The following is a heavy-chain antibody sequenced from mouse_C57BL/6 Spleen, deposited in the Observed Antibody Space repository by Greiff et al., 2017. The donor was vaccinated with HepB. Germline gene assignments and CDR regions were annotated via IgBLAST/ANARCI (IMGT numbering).Heavy chain of an antibody. J-gene: IGHJ3*01. V-gene: IGHV1-52*01. Sequence: QVHVKQPGAELVRPGSSVKLSCKASGYTFTSYWMHWVKQRPIQGLEWIGNIDPSDSETHYNQKFKDKATLTVDKSSSTAYMQLSSLTSEDSAVYYCARGDALAWFAYWGQGTLVTVSA. CDR3: ARGDALAWFAY. CDR2: IDPSDSET. CDR1: GYTFTSYW.